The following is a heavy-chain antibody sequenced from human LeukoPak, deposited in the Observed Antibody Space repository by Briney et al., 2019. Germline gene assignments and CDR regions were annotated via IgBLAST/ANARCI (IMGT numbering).Heavy chain of an antibody. CDR3: ARDWDDGNWFDP. V-gene: IGHV1-2*06. CDR1: GYTFTGYY. J-gene: IGHJ5*02. CDR2: INPNSGGT. D-gene: IGHD1-26*01. Sequence: ASVKVSCKASGYTFTGYYMHWVRQAPGQGLEWMGRINPNSGGTNYAQKFQGRVTMTRDTSISTAYMELSRLGSDDTAVYYCARDWDDGNWFDPWGQGTLVTVSS.